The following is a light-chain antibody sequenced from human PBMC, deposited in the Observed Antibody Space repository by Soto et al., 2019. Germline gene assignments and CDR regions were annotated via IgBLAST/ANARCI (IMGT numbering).Light chain of an antibody. Sequence: QSVLTQPASVSGSPGQSITISCTGTSSDIGGFNYVSWYQQHPGTAPKLIIYEVSNRPSGISNRFSGSKSGNTASLTISGLQPEDEADYYCTSYTATSTLGVFGGGTQLTVL. V-gene: IGLV2-14*01. CDR3: TSYTATSTLGV. J-gene: IGLJ3*02. CDR1: SSDIGGFNY. CDR2: EVS.